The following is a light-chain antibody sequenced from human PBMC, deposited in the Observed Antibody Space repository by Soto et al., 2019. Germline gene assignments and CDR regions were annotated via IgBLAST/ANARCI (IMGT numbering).Light chain of an antibody. V-gene: IGKV1-27*01. CDR3: QKDNSAPLT. Sequence: DLQMTQSPSSLSASLGDRVTITCRASQGTSVSLAWFQQKPGKVPKLRIYAASTFQSGVPPRSSVSGSGTDFNLTISSLQPEDVAPSYYQKDNSAPLTFGGGTKVEIK. CDR2: AAS. CDR1: QGTSVS. J-gene: IGKJ4*01.